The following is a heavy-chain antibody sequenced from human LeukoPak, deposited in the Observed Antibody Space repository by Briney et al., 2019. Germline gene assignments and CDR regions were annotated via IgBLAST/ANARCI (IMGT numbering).Heavy chain of an antibody. CDR2: IYHSGST. V-gene: IGHV4-4*02. J-gene: IGHJ4*02. D-gene: IGHD4-23*01. CDR3: ARTYGGSFDY. Sequence: SGTLSLTCAVSGGSISSTEWWTWVRQPPGKGLEWIGEIYHSGSTNYNPSLKSRVTISVDKSMNQFSLKLSSVTAADTAVYYCARTYGGSFDYWGQGTLVTVSS. CDR1: GGSISSTEW.